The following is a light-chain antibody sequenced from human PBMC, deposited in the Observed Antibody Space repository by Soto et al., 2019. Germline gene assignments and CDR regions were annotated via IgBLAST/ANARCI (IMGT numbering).Light chain of an antibody. V-gene: IGKV3-20*01. CDR3: QQYGSSPGT. J-gene: IGKJ1*01. CDR2: DTS. CDR1: QSVRDRY. Sequence: EIVLTQSPGTLSLSPGERATLSCRASQSVRDRYLAWYQQKPGQAPSLLIYDTSTRATGVPDRFSGSGSGTDFALTIRRVEPEDFANYFCQQYGSSPGTFDQGTKVEI.